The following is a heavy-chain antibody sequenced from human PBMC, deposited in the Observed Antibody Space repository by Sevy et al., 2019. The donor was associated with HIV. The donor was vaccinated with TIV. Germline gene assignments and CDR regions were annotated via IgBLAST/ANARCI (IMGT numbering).Heavy chain of an antibody. CDR1: GFTFSDYY. J-gene: IGHJ4*02. V-gene: IGHV3-11*06. Sequence: GGSLRLSCAASGFTFSDYYMSWIRQAPGKGLEWVSYISSSSSYTNYADSVKGRFTISRDNAKNSLYLQMNSLRAEDTAGYYCARGAVAGSWDYWGQGTLVTVSS. CDR3: ARGAVAGSWDY. D-gene: IGHD6-19*01. CDR2: ISSSSSYT.